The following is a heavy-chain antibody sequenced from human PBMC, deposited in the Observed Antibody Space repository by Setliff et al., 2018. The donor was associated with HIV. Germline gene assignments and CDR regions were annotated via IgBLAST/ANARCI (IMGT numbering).Heavy chain of an antibody. D-gene: IGHD3-10*01. J-gene: IGHJ4*02. Sequence: PSETLSLTCAVYGGSFSGYYWIWIRQLPGKGLEWIGEINHSGSTNYNPSLKSRVTILVDTSKNQFYLKLSSVTAADTAVYYCATKPMIRGKPFDNWGQGTLVTVSS. V-gene: IGHV4-34*01. CDR1: GGSFSGYY. CDR2: INHSGST. CDR3: ATKPMIRGKPFDN.